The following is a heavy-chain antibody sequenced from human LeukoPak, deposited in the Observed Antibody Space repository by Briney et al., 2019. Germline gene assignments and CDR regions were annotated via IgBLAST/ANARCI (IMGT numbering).Heavy chain of an antibody. V-gene: IGHV3-64D*06. CDR3: VKDRGGVSRDFDY. CDR1: GFTFSHYA. D-gene: IGHD3-3*01. CDR2: IRNDGGSP. Sequence: GGSLRLSCSASGFTFSHYAMHWVRQAPGKGLEYVSDIRNDGGSPYYADSVKGRFAISRDNSKSTLYLQMSNLRSEDTAVYFCVKDRGGVSRDFDYWGQGTLVIVSS. J-gene: IGHJ4*02.